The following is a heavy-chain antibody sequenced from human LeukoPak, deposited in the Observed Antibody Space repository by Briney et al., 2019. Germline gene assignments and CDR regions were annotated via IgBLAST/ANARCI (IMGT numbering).Heavy chain of an antibody. CDR2: IWYDGSNK. D-gene: IGHD6-19*01. Sequence: PGGSLRLSCAASGFTFSSYGMHWVRRAPGKGLEWEAVIWYDGSNKYYADSVKGRFTISRDNSKNTLYLQMNSLRAEDTAVYYCARDRGSSGWYDAFDIWGQGTMVTVSS. V-gene: IGHV3-33*01. CDR1: GFTFSSYG. J-gene: IGHJ3*02. CDR3: ARDRGSSGWYDAFDI.